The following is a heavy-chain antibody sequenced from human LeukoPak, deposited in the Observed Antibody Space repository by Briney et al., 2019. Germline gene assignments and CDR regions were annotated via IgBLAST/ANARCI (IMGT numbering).Heavy chain of an antibody. J-gene: IGHJ4*02. CDR3: ARGTNTIFGVVIF. V-gene: IGHV1-46*01. D-gene: IGHD3-3*01. CDR2: INPSGGST. Sequence: ASVKVSCKASGYTFTIYYMHRVRQAPGQGLEWMGIINPSGGSTSYAQKFQGRVTMTRDTSTSTVYMELSSLRSEDTAVYYCARGTNTIFGVVIFWGQGTLVTVSS. CDR1: GYTFTIYY.